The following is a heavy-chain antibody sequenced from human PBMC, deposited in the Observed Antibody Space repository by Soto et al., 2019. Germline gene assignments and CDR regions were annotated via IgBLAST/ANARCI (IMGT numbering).Heavy chain of an antibody. CDR1: GFSLTTSGVG. D-gene: IGHD3-3*01. V-gene: IGHV2-5*02. J-gene: IGHJ3*01. CDR3: VRFWSSFFVLRHRVAFDL. CDR2: IYWDDDT. Sequence: QITLKESGPPLVRPTQTLTLACSLSGFSLTTSGVGVGWIRQPPGKALEFLALIYWDDDTRYRPSLRTRLTITKDTFKTLVVLTWTHVKPVDIAIYYCVRFWSSFFVLRHRVAFDLGGQGTMVT.